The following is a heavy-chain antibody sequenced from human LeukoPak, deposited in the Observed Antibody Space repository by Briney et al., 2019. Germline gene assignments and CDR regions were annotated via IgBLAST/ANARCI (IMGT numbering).Heavy chain of an antibody. Sequence: PGGSLRLSCAASGFTFSTYGIHWVRQAPGKGLEWVAFIRYDGSTKYYADSVKGRFTISRDNSRNTLYLEMNSLRAEDTAVYYCTKDLFSGKWLQPDFDCWGQGALVTVSS. J-gene: IGHJ4*02. CDR2: IRYDGSTK. CDR1: GFTFSTYG. V-gene: IGHV3-30*02. CDR3: TKDLFSGKWLQPDFDC. D-gene: IGHD5-24*01.